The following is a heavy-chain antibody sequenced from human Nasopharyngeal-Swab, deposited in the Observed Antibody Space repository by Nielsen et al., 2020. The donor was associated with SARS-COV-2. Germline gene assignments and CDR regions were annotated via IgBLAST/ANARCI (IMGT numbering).Heavy chain of an antibody. D-gene: IGHD3-22*01. CDR2: INPSGGST. CDR1: GYTFTSYY. J-gene: IGHJ6*02. V-gene: IGHV1-46*01. CDR3: ARERYFFYYDSSGGSMDV. Sequence: ASVKVSCKASGYTFTSYYMHWVRQAPGQGLEWMGIINPSGGSTSYAQKFQGRVTMTRDTSTSTVYMELSRLRSEDTAVYYCARERYFFYYDSSGGSMDVWGQGTTVTVSS.